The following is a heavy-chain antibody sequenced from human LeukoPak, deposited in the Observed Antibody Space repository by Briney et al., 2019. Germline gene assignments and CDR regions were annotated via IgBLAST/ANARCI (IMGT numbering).Heavy chain of an antibody. D-gene: IGHD3-3*01. Sequence: ASVKVSCKASGYTFTSYDINWVRQATGQGLEWMGWMNPNSGNTGYAQKFQGRVTMTRNTSTSTAYMELSSLRSEDTAVYYCARGSRNFGVVPWSYGMDVWGQGTTVTVSS. CDR2: MNPNSGNT. CDR1: GYTFTSYD. J-gene: IGHJ6*02. V-gene: IGHV1-8*01. CDR3: ARGSRNFGVVPWSYGMDV.